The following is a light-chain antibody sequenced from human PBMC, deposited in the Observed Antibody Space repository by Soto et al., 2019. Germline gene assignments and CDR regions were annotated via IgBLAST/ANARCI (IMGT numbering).Light chain of an antibody. CDR2: AAS. J-gene: IGKJ3*01. Sequence: DIHLTQSPSTLSASAGDRVTITCRASQTISDYLNWYQHKPGKAPKLLISAASSLQSGVPSRFSGSGSGTDFTLTISSLQPEDFATYYCQQSYSTLTFGPGTKVDI. CDR1: QTISDY. CDR3: QQSYSTLT. V-gene: IGKV1-39*01.